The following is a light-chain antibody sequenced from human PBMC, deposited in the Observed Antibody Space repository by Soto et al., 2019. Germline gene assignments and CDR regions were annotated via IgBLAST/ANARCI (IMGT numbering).Light chain of an antibody. Sequence: EIVMTQSPGTLPVSPGERATVSCRASQSVNRNLAWYQQKPGQAPRLLISGASIRATGIPMRFSGSGSGTDFTLTISSLQSEDFAVYYCQQYKNWPLTFGGGTKVEIK. CDR2: GAS. V-gene: IGKV3-15*01. CDR1: QSVNRN. CDR3: QQYKNWPLT. J-gene: IGKJ4*01.